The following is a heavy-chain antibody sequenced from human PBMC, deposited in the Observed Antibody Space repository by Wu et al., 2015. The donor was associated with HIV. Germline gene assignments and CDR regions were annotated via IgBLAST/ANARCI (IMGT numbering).Heavy chain of an antibody. V-gene: IGHV1-69*13. CDR3: ARGSQRELVMGLYYALEI. CDR1: GDTFKDYA. D-gene: IGHD1-26*01. J-gene: IGHJ3*02. Sequence: QVQLVQSGAEVKKPGSTVKVSCQASGDTFKDYAISWVRQAPGEGLEWMGRIVPIFDTPTYAQKFRGRVTITADASTSTAYLELSSLRSDDTAVYFCARGSQRELVMGLYYALEIWGQGDIGHRLF. CDR2: IVPIFDTP.